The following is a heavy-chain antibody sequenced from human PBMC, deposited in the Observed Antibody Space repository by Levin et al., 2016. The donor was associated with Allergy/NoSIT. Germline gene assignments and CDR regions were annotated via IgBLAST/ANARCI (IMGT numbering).Heavy chain of an antibody. CDR2: IYTSGST. Sequence: SETLSLTCTVSGGSISSYYWSWIRQPAGKGLEWIGRIYTSGSTNYNPSLKSRVTMSVDTSKNQFSLKLSSVTAADTAVYYCARDEPEPIVATRMYYYYGMDVWGQGTTVTVSS. J-gene: IGHJ6*02. CDR3: ARDEPEPIVATRMYYYYGMDV. V-gene: IGHV4-4*07. CDR1: GGSISSYY. D-gene: IGHD5-12*01.